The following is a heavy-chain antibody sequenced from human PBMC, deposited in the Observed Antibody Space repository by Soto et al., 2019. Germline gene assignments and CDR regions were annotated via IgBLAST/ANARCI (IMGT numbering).Heavy chain of an antibody. CDR2: ISGSGGST. D-gene: IGHD3-10*01. V-gene: IGHV3-23*01. CDR3: AKVGSGSGSYLTLRYFDL. CDR1: GFTFSSYA. J-gene: IGHJ2*01. Sequence: EVQLLESGGGLVQPGGSLRLSCVASGFTFSSYAMSWVRQAPGKGLEWVSAISGSGGSTYYADSAKGRFIISRDNSKNTLYLQMNSLRAEDTAAYYCAKVGSGSGSYLTLRYFDLWGRGTLVTVSS.